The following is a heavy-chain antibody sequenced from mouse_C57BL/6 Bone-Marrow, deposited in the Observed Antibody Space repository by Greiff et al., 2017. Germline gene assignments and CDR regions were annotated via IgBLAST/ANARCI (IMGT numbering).Heavy chain of an antibody. V-gene: IGHV1-64*01. D-gene: IGHD1-1*01. J-gene: IGHJ3*01. CDR3: ARVGLRGAWFAY. CDR2: IHPNSGST. Sequence: QVQLQQPGAELVKPGASVQLSCKASGYTFTSYWMHWVKQRPGQGLEWIGMIHPNSGSTNYNEKFKSKATLTVDKSSSTAYMQLSSLTSADSAVFFCARVGLRGAWFAYWGQGTLVTVSA. CDR1: GYTFTSYW.